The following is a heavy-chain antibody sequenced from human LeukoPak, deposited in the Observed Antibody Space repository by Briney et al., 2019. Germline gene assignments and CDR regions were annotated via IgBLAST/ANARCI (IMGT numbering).Heavy chain of an antibody. CDR3: AKSYSSSSYYYYMDV. V-gene: IGHV1-2*02. Sequence: ASVKVSCKASGYTFTGYYMHWVRQAPGQGLEWMGWINPNSGGTNYAQKFQGRVTMTRDTSISTAYMELSRLRSDDTAVYYCAKSYSSSSYYYYMDVWGKGTTVTISS. CDR1: GYTFTGYY. J-gene: IGHJ6*03. D-gene: IGHD6-13*01. CDR2: INPNSGGT.